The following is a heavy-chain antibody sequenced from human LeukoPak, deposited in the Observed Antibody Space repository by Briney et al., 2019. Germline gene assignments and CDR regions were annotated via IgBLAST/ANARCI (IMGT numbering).Heavy chain of an antibody. CDR3: ARAGVWFGEITDY. V-gene: IGHV1-2*02. D-gene: IGHD3-10*01. CDR2: INTNSGGT. J-gene: IGHJ4*02. CDR1: GYTFTGNY. Sequence: ASVKLSCNASGYTFTGNYMHWVRHAPGQGLGWMGWINTNSGGTNYAKKFQGRVTMTRDPSISTAYMELSRLRSDDTAVYYWARAGVWFGEITDYWGEGTLVTVS.